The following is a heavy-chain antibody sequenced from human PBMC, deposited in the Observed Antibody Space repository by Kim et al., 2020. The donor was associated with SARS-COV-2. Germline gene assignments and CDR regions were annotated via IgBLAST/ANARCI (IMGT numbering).Heavy chain of an antibody. V-gene: IGHV4-31*03. J-gene: IGHJ4*02. CDR1: GGSISSGGYY. D-gene: IGHD3-3*01. CDR3: ARVKSTIFGVVKDFDY. CDR2: IYYSGST. Sequence: SETLSLTCTVSGGSISSGGYYWSWIRQHPGKGLEWIGYIYYSGSTYYNPSLKSRVTISVDTSKNQFSLKLISVTAADTAVYYCARVKSTIFGVVKDFDYWGQGTLVTVSS.